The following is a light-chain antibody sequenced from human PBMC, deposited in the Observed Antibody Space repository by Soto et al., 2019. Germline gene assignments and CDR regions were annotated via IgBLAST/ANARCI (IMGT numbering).Light chain of an antibody. Sequence: EIVLTQSPGTLSVSPGERVTLSCRASQNVSSGYLAWYQQKPGQAPRLLIYGASTRAAGIPDRFSGNGSGTDFALTLSRLEPEDFVVYHCQQYVSTPPTFGPGTKVEIK. CDR2: GAS. CDR1: QNVSSGY. CDR3: QQYVSTPPT. V-gene: IGKV3-20*01. J-gene: IGKJ3*01.